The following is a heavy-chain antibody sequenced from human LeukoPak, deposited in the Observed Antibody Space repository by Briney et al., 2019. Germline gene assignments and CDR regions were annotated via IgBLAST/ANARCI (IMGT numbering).Heavy chain of an antibody. CDR1: GDSASSNSAA. J-gene: IGHJ5*02. CDR2: TYYRSKWYN. CDR3: ARDRRSSPPTGKHNWFDP. Sequence: SQTLSLTCAISGDSASSNSAAWNWIRQSPSRGLEWLGRTYYRSKWYNDYAVSVKSRITINPDTSKNQFSLQLNSVTPEDTAVYYCARDRRSSPPTGKHNWFDPWGQGTLVTVSS. V-gene: IGHV6-1*01. D-gene: IGHD6-13*01.